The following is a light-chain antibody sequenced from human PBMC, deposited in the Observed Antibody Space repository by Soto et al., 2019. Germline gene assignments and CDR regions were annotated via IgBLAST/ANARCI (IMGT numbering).Light chain of an antibody. CDR3: AASDDSMTEYV. V-gene: IGLV1-44*01. Sequence: SLRSQAPSVTGTPGQRFTITFSGSISDVGRNSVNWYQHLPGTAPKLLTHGNNHRPSGVPDRFSGSKSGTSASLDISGLKPEDEADYCCAASDDSMTEYVFGAGTKVTVL. CDR1: ISDVGRNS. J-gene: IGLJ1*01. CDR2: GNN.